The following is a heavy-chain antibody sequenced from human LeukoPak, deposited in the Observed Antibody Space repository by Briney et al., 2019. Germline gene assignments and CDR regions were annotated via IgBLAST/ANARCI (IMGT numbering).Heavy chain of an antibody. CDR3: ARATSIAARPYYFDY. D-gene: IGHD6-6*01. Sequence: PSETLSLTCTVSGGSISSYYWSWIRQPAGKGLEWIGRIYTSGSTNYNPSLKSRVTISVDTSRNQFSLKLSSVTAADTAVYYCARATSIAARPYYFDYWGQGTLVTVSS. CDR1: GGSISSYY. J-gene: IGHJ4*02. CDR2: IYTSGST. V-gene: IGHV4-4*07.